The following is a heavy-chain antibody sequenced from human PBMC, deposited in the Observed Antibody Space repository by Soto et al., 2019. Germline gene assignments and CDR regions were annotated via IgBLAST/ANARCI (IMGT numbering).Heavy chain of an antibody. D-gene: IGHD2-2*01. CDR3: PTDPAYQLPTYSSYFCMDA. CDR1: GFSLSDYA. CDR2: IKSKTDGGTT. Sequence: GGSLRLSCVASGFSLSDYAVNWVRQAPGKGLEWVGRIKSKTDGGTTDYAAPVKGRFTISRDDSKNTLYLQMNSLKTEDPAVYYCPTDPAYQLPTYSSYFCMDAWRQGTSAAVSS. J-gene: IGHJ6*02. V-gene: IGHV3-15*07.